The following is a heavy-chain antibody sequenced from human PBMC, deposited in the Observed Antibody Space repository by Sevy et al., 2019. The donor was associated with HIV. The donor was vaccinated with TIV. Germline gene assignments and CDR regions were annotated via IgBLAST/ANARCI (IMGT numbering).Heavy chain of an antibody. J-gene: IGHJ4*02. V-gene: IGHV3-53*01. Sequence: GGSLRLSCAASGFTVSSNYMSWVRQAPGKELEWVSVIYSGGSTFYADSVKGRFTISRDSSKNTLYLQVSSLRAEDTAVYYCARGGDCSGGSCYDYWGQGTLVTVSS. CDR3: ARGGDCSGGSCYDY. D-gene: IGHD2-15*01. CDR1: GFTVSSNY. CDR2: IYSGGST.